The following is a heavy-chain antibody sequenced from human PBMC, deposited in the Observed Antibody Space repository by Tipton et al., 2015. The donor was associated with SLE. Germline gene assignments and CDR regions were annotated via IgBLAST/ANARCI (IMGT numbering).Heavy chain of an antibody. CDR2: ISGSGGST. V-gene: IGHV3-23*01. CDR3: AKVSGGNSALDAFDI. Sequence: SLRLSCAASGFTFSSYSMNWVRQAPGKGLEWVSAISGSGGSTYYADSVKGRFTISRDNSKNTLYLQMNSLRAEDTAVYYCAKVSGGNSALDAFDIWGQGTMVTVSS. D-gene: IGHD4-23*01. J-gene: IGHJ3*02. CDR1: GFTFSSYS.